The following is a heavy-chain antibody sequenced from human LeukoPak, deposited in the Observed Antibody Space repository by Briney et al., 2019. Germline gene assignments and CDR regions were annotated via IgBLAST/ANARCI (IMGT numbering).Heavy chain of an antibody. J-gene: IGHJ4*02. CDR1: GGSISSYY. CDR2: IYTSGST. V-gene: IGHV4-4*07. Sequence: SETLSLTCTVSGGSISSYYWSWIRQPAGKGLEWIWRIYTSGSTNYNPSLKSRVTMSVDTSKNQFSLKLSSVTAADTAVYYCARTYYYDRSGFYSGHYFDYWGQGTLVTVSS. D-gene: IGHD3-22*01. CDR3: ARTYYYDRSGFYSGHYFDY.